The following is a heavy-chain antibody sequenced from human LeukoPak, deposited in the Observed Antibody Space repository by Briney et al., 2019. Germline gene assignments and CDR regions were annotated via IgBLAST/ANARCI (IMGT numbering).Heavy chain of an antibody. J-gene: IGHJ3*02. CDR3: AKVKGEVIGAFDI. CDR1: RFTFSSHG. CDR2: ISYDGNNR. D-gene: IGHD3-16*01. Sequence: TGRSLRLSCAASRFTFSSHGMHWVGHAPGKGLEGVAVISYDGNNRYYADSVKGRFTISRYNSKNTLYLQMNSLRAEDTAVYYCAKVKGEVIGAFDIWGQGTMVTVSS. V-gene: IGHV3-30*18.